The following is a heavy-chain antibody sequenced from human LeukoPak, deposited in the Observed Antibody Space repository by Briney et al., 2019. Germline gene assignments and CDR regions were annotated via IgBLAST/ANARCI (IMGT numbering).Heavy chain of an antibody. V-gene: IGHV1-18*04. Sequence: ASVKVSCKASGYTFTGYYMHWVRQAPGQGLEWMGWTSAYNGNTNYAQKLQGRVTMTTDTSTSTAYMELRSLRSDDTAVYYCAAHSSSWGGDAFDIWGQGTMVTVSS. D-gene: IGHD6-13*01. CDR3: AAHSSSWGGDAFDI. CDR1: GYTFTGYY. J-gene: IGHJ3*02. CDR2: TSAYNGNT.